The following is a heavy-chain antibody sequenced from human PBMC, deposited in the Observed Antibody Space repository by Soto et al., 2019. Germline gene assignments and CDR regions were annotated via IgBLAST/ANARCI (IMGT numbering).Heavy chain of an antibody. CDR1: GFSIINYA. J-gene: IGHJ5*02. V-gene: IGHV3-23*01. Sequence: PGGSLRLSCVAPGFSIINYAMTWFRRAPGKGLEWVSASSNIGGTTYYADSVSGRFTISRDDSKNTVYLQMNRLRAEDTALYYCARAVTGWPNWFAPWGQGTLVTVSS. D-gene: IGHD6-19*01. CDR2: SSNIGGTT. CDR3: ARAVTGWPNWFAP.